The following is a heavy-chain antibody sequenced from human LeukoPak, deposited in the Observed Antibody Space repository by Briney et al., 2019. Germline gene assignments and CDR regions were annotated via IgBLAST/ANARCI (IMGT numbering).Heavy chain of an antibody. Sequence: GGCLRLSCAASGFTFSSYWMHWVRQAPGKGLVWVSRSNSDGSSTNYADSVKGRFTISRDNAKNTLYLQMNSLRAEDTAVYYCARGGDYPFDYWGQGTLVTVSS. J-gene: IGHJ4*02. CDR1: GFTFSSYW. V-gene: IGHV3-74*01. D-gene: IGHD4-17*01. CDR3: ARGGDYPFDY. CDR2: SNSDGSST.